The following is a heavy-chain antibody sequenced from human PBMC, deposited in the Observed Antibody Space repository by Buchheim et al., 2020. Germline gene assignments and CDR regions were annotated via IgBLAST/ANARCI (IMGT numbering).Heavy chain of an antibody. D-gene: IGHD3-3*01. J-gene: IGHJ4*01. CDR2: IYYSGNA. CDR3: ARHVAVFGVIRYFDF. CDR1: GASIKINSYY. Sequence: QVQLQESGPGLVKPSETLSPSCNVSGASIKINSYYWAWIRQAPGKGLEWIGSIYYSGNAYYTSSLQSRLAMSVETSKNQFSLRLSSVTAADTGVYYCARHVAVFGVIRYFDFWGHGAL. V-gene: IGHV4-39*01.